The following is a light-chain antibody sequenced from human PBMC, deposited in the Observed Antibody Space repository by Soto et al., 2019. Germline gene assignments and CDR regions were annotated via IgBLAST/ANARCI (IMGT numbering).Light chain of an antibody. Sequence: QSALTQPASVSGSPGQSITISCTGTSSDVGGYNYVSWYQQHPGKAPKLMIYDVTNLPSGVSNRFSGSKSGNTASLTISGLQAEDEADYYCSAYTSSSTPLVFGGGTKHTVL. J-gene: IGLJ3*02. CDR1: SSDVGGYNY. CDR2: DVT. CDR3: SAYTSSSTPLV. V-gene: IGLV2-14*01.